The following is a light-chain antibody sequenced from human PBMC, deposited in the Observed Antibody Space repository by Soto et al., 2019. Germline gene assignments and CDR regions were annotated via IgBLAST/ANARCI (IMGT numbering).Light chain of an antibody. Sequence: DIQMTQSPSSLSVSVGDTVTITCRASQRISTFLNWYQQKPGKAPSLLIYAASSLQSGVPSRFSGSGSGTDFTLTISSLQPEDFATYYCQQSFSTPPLTFGGGTKVEIK. CDR2: AAS. V-gene: IGKV1-39*01. CDR1: QRISTF. J-gene: IGKJ4*01. CDR3: QQSFSTPPLT.